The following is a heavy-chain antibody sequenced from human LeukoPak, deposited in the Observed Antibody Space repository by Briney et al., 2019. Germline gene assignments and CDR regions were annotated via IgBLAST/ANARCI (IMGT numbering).Heavy chain of an antibody. J-gene: IGHJ4*02. CDR3: ARGGSGFDY. CDR1: GGYISSYC. Sequence: SETLSLTCTVSGGYISSYCWSWIRQPPGKGLEWIGYIYYSGSTNYNPSLKSRVTISVDTSKNQFSLKLSSVTAADTAVYYCARGGSGFDYWGQGTLVTVSS. CDR2: IYYSGST. D-gene: IGHD6-19*01. V-gene: IGHV4-59*01.